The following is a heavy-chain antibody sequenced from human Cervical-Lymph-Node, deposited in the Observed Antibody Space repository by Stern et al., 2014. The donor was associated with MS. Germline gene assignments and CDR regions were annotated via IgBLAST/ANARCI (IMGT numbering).Heavy chain of an antibody. CDR3: ARATDL. CDR2: IYYRGNT. V-gene: IGHV4-59*01. CDR1: GASITSYY. J-gene: IGHJ5*02. Sequence: VQLVESGPGLLRSSETLSLTCTVSGASITSYYWSWIRQPPGKGLEWIGYIYYRGNTNYNASLKGRVAISIGTSKTQFSLRLSSVTAADTAVYYCARATDLWGQGTLVTVSS.